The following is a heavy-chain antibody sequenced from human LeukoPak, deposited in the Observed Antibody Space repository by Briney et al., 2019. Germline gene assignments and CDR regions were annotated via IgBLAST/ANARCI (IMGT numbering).Heavy chain of an antibody. D-gene: IGHD4-17*01. CDR3: ARSINDYGATGYFQY. Sequence: KSGESLKISCKGSGYSFTTYWIVSVRQMPGEGLEWMGIIYPGDSDTRYSPSFQGQVTISADKSINTAYLQWSSLKASDTAMYYCARSINDYGATGYFQYWGQGTLVTVSS. V-gene: IGHV5-51*01. CDR2: IYPGDSDT. J-gene: IGHJ1*01. CDR1: GYSFTTYW.